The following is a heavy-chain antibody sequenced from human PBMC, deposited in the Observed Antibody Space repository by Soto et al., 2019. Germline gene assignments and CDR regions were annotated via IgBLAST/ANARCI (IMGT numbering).Heavy chain of an antibody. D-gene: IGHD3-10*01. CDR3: AREKITMVREKTQGFDY. J-gene: IGHJ4*02. CDR1: GGSISSYY. V-gene: IGHV4-59*12. Sequence: SETLSLTCTVSGGSISSYYWSWIRQPPGKGLEWIGYIYYSGSTYYNPSLKSRVTISVDTSKNQFSLKLSSVTAADTAVYYCAREKITMVREKTQGFDYWGQGTLVTVSS. CDR2: IYYSGST.